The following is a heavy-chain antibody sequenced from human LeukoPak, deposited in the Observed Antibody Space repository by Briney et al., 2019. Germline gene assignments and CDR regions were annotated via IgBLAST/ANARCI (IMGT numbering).Heavy chain of an antibody. V-gene: IGHV3-23*01. Sequence: GGSLRLSCAASGFTFSSYAMSWVRQAPGKGLEWVSAISGSGGSTYYADSVKGRFTISRDNSKNTLYLQMNSLRAEDTAVYYCAKDGDYYDSSGYYWWTSYYFDYWGQGTLVTVSS. D-gene: IGHD3-22*01. CDR3: AKDGDYYDSSGYYWWTSYYFDY. J-gene: IGHJ4*02. CDR2: ISGSGGST. CDR1: GFTFSSYA.